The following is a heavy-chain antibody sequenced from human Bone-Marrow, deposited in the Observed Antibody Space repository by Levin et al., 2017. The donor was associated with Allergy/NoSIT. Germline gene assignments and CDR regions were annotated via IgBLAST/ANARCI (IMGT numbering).Heavy chain of an antibody. CDR1: FFPFLLSL. V-gene: IGHV3-21*01. D-gene: IGHD3-10*01. CDR2: ISSSSSYI. Sequence: SFSSSFFPFLLSLLPFFLPSPFPGLEWVSSISSSSSYIYYADSVKGRFTISRDNAKNSLYLQMNSLRAEDTAVYYCAGGTYYYGSGSHDYYYYYGMDVWGQGTTVTVSS. J-gene: IGHJ6*02. CDR3: AGGTYYYGSGSHDYYYYYGMDV.